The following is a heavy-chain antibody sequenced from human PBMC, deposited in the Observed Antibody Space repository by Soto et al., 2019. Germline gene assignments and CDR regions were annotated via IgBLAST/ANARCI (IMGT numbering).Heavy chain of an antibody. Sequence: PGGSLRLSCGGSGFTFSDSVMAWVRQAPGKGLEWLSVMSGGGGTRYALSLTGRLTIHRDNSKNTLYLQMRRLRAEDSAAYYCVKWHTSKFGSLSFTGFDFSGQGTQVTVS. CDR3: VKWHTSKFGSLSFTGFDF. CDR2: MSGGGGT. D-gene: IGHD3-9*01. J-gene: IGHJ4*02. CDR1: GFTFSDSV. V-gene: IGHV3-23*01.